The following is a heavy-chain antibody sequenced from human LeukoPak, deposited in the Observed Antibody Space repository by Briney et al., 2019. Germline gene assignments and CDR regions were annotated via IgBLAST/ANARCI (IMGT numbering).Heavy chain of an antibody. Sequence: SETLSLTCTVSGGSVSSGSYYWSWIRQPAGKGLEWIGRIYPSGSAIYPSGTTHYNPSLKSRVTISVDTSKNQFSLKVDSVTAADAAVYFCARGTGTTNFDYWGQGTLVTVSS. J-gene: IGHJ4*02. D-gene: IGHD1-1*01. V-gene: IGHV4-61*02. CDR2: IYPSGSAIYPSGTT. CDR3: ARGTGTTNFDY. CDR1: GGSVSSGSYY.